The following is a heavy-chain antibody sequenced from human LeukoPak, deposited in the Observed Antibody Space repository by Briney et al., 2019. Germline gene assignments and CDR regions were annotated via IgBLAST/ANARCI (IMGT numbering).Heavy chain of an antibody. CDR2: MKPNSGQT. Sequence: ASVKVSFKTSGYTSSKYDVTCVRQASGQGLEWMGWMKPNSGQTGYAQRFQGRIIMTRITSISTAYMQLNNLTSEDTATYYCARGPPATTYSDFWGQGTLVTVSS. V-gene: IGHV1-8*01. J-gene: IGHJ4*02. CDR3: ARGPPATTYSDF. D-gene: IGHD1/OR15-1a*01. CDR1: GYTSSKYD.